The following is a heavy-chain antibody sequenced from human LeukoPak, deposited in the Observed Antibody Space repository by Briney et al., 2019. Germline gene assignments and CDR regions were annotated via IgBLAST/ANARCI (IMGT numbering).Heavy chain of an antibody. D-gene: IGHD2-2*02. CDR2: ISSSSSTI. CDR1: GFTLSSYS. CDR3: ARDPPNCSSTSCYNYYYYYMDV. Sequence: PGGSLRLSCAASGFTLSSYSMNWVRQAPGKGLEWVSYISSSSSTIYYADSVKGRFTISRDNAKNSLYLQMNSLRAEDTAVYYCARDPPNCSSTSCYNYYYYYMDVWGKGTTVTVSS. V-gene: IGHV3-48*01. J-gene: IGHJ6*03.